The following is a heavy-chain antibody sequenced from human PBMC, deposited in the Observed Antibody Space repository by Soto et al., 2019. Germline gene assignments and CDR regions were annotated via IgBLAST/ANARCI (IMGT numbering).Heavy chain of an antibody. Sequence: QVQLQESGPGLVKPSETLSLTCTVSGGSVSSGSYFWSWIRQPPGKGLEWIGYIYYSGSTNYNPSLKSRVTISVDTSTKQFSLKLSSVTAADTAVYYCARDYSSSSNYSYYYGMEVWGQGTTVTVSS. CDR1: GGSVSSGSYF. CDR3: ARDYSSSSNYSYYYGMEV. D-gene: IGHD6-6*01. V-gene: IGHV4-61*01. CDR2: IYYSGST. J-gene: IGHJ6*02.